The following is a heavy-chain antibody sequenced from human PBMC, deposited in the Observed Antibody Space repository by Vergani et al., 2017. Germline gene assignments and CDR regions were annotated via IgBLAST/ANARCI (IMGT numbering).Heavy chain of an antibody. V-gene: IGHV1-69*13. J-gene: IGHJ6*02. Sequence: QVQLLQSGAAVRKPGSSVTVSCKASGDTFSNYAITWVRQAPGQGLQWMGRMIPTFDSKNYAPRFQGRVTLTADASASTAYMELTSLTSEDTAMYYCAKTGMTTATYYGMDVWGQGTTVTVSS. CDR3: AKTGMTTATYYGMDV. CDR2: MIPTFDSK. D-gene: IGHD4-11*01. CDR1: GDTFSNYA.